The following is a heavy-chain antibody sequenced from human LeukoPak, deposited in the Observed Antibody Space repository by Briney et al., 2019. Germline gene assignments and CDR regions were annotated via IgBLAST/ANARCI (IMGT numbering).Heavy chain of an antibody. CDR2: IYYSGST. V-gene: IGHV4-4*02. CDR1: GFIVSNKY. CDR3: ARLGYCSGGSCYYWYFDL. J-gene: IGHJ2*01. D-gene: IGHD2-15*01. Sequence: GSLRLSCAASGFIVSNKYMNWVRQAPGKGLEWIGSIYYSGSTYYNPSLKSRVTISVDTSKNQFSLKLSSVTAADTAVYYCARLGYCSGGSCYYWYFDLWGRGTLVTVSS.